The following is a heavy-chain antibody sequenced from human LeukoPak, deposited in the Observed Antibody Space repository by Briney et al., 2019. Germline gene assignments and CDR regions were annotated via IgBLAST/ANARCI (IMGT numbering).Heavy chain of an antibody. CDR2: ISGSGGST. D-gene: IGHD2-2*01. CDR1: GFTFSSYA. Sequence: PGGSLRLSCAASGFTFSSYAMSWVRQAPGKGLEWVSAISGSGGSTYYADSVKGRFTISRDNSKNTLYLQMNSLRAEDTAVYYCAESPRPKYCSSTSCLPGYYFDYWGQGTLVTVSS. J-gene: IGHJ4*02. CDR3: AESPRPKYCSSTSCLPGYYFDY. V-gene: IGHV3-23*01.